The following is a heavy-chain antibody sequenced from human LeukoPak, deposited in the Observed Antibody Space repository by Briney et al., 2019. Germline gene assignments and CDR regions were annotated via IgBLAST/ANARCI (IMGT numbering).Heavy chain of an antibody. CDR1: GGSISSSSYY. J-gene: IGHJ4*02. D-gene: IGHD5-12*01. Sequence: SETLSLTCTASGGSISSSSYYWGWIRQPPGKGLEWIGSIYYSGGTYYNPSLKSRVTISVDTSKNQFSLKLSSVTAADTAVYYCASLLNDYHGDYWGQGTLVTVSS. CDR3: ASLLNDYHGDY. CDR2: IYYSGGT. V-gene: IGHV4-39*01.